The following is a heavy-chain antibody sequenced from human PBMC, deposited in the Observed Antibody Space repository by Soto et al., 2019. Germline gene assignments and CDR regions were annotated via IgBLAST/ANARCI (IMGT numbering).Heavy chain of an antibody. CDR3: VRLPNLFYYYGMDV. V-gene: IGHV5-51*01. CDR1: GYSFTSSW. Sequence: LGESLKISCKASGYSFTSSWIAWVRQMPGSGLEWMGITHTGDSDTKYSPSFQGHVTISADKSITTAYLQWSSLKASDTAIYYCVRLPNLFYYYGMDVWGQGTTVTVSS. J-gene: IGHJ6*02. CDR2: THTGDSDT.